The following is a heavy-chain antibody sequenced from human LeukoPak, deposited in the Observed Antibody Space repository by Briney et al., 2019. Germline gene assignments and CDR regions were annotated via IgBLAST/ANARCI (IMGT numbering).Heavy chain of an antibody. V-gene: IGHV3-23*01. CDR2: ISASGGST. J-gene: IGHJ4*02. Sequence: GGSLRLSCAASGFTFSSYSMRWVRQAPGKGLEWVSAISASGGSTSYADSVKGRFTISRDNSKNTLYLRMNSLRAEDTAVYYCAKFDSSGYPRAPLGYWGQGPLVTVSS. D-gene: IGHD3-22*01. CDR1: GFTFSSYS. CDR3: AKFDSSGYPRAPLGY.